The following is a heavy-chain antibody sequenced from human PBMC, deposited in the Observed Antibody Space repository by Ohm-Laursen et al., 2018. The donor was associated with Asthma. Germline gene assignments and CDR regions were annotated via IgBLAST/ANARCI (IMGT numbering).Heavy chain of an antibody. CDR3: AKDQSSGWYRNGMDV. CDR1: GFTFDDYA. Sequence: SLRLSCTASGFTFDDYAMHWVRQAPGKGLEWVSGISWNSGSIGYADSVKGRFTISRDNAKNSLYLQMNSLRAEDTALYYCAKDQSSGWYRNGMDVWGQGTTVTVSS. V-gene: IGHV3-9*01. CDR2: ISWNSGSI. J-gene: IGHJ6*02. D-gene: IGHD6-19*01.